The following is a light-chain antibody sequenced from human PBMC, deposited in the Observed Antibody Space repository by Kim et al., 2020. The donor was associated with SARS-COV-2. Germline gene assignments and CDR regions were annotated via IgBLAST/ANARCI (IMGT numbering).Light chain of an antibody. CDR3: QQYHNWPPLT. J-gene: IGKJ4*01. CDR2: GAS. Sequence: SPGEEATLSCSASQSISNKLAWYQQKPGQAPRLLIYGASSRATDIPARFSGSGSGTQFSLTISSLQSDDFGIYYCQQYHNWPPLTFGGGTKVDIK. V-gene: IGKV3D-15*01. CDR1: QSISNK.